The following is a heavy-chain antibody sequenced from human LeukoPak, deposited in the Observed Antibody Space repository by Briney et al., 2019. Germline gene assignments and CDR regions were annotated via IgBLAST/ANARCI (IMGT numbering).Heavy chain of an antibody. D-gene: IGHD6-25*01. V-gene: IGHV3-74*01. Sequence: GGSLRLSCAASGFTFSDSWMHWVRQAPGKGPEWLSRTSKDGSDTVYADSARGRLTPSRDNAKNTVYLKLTNLRPDDTALYYCARGGYSGSYYRFSWGRGTLVTVAS. CDR1: GFTFSDSW. CDR2: TSKDGSDT. J-gene: IGHJ4*02. CDR3: ARGGYSGSYYRFS.